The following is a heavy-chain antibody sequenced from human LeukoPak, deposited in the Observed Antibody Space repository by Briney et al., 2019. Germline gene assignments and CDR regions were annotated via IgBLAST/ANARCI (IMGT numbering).Heavy chain of an antibody. V-gene: IGHV4-61*02. CDR1: GGSISSGSYY. J-gene: IGHJ6*03. D-gene: IGHD3-10*01. Sequence: SQTLSLTCTVSGGSISSGSYYWSWIRQPAGKGLEWIGRIYTSGSTNYNPSLKSRVTISVDTPKNQFSLKLSSVTAADTAVYYCARVRGSGSSYYYYYYMDVWGKGTTVTVSS. CDR2: IYTSGST. CDR3: ARVRGSGSSYYYYYYMDV.